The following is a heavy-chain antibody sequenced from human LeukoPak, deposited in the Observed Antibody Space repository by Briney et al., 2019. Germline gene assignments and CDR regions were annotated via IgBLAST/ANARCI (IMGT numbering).Heavy chain of an antibody. CDR2: INPDSGGT. J-gene: IGHJ4*02. V-gene: IGHV1-2*02. CDR1: GYTFTGYY. CDR3: ARSGYSYGREFDY. Sequence: GASVKVSCKASGYTFTGYYMHWVRQAPGQGLEWMGWINPDSGGTNYAQKFQGRVTMTRDTSTSTAYMELSRLRSDDTAVYYCARSGYSYGREFDYWGQGTLVTVSS. D-gene: IGHD5-18*01.